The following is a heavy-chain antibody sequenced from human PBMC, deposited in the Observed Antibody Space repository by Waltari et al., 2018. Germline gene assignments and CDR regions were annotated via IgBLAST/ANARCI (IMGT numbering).Heavy chain of an antibody. J-gene: IGHJ4*02. CDR1: GGSISSYY. CDR2: IYTSGST. Sequence: QVQLQESGTGLVKPSETLSLTCTVSGGSISSYYWSWIRQPAGKGLEWIGRIYTSGSTNYNPSLKSRVTMSVDTSKNQFSLKLSSVTAADTAVYYCARGNHGSGSYYINYWGQGTLVTVSS. D-gene: IGHD3-10*01. V-gene: IGHV4-4*07. CDR3: ARGNHGSGSYYINY.